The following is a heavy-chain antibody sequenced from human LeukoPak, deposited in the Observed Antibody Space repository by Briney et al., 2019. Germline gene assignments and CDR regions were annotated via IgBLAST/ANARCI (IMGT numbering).Heavy chain of an antibody. CDR2: IRYDGSTK. J-gene: IGHJ4*02. Sequence: LGGPLSFSCAAPGSPFGSYSMPGVRQPPGRGLGGLAFIRYDGSTKHYADSGKGRFTISRDNSKKTLYLQMSILGPEDTAVYYGATWPNPPYFDYWGQGTLVIVSS. CDR3: ATWPNPPYFDY. V-gene: IGHV3-30*02. CDR1: GSPFGSYS.